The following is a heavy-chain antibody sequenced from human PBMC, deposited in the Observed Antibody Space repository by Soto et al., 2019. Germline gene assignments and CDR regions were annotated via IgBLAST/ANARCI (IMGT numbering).Heavy chain of an antibody. CDR3: ARDSVVVVAALNWYFDL. Sequence: QVQLVESGGGVVQPGRSLRLSCAASGFTFSSYGMHWVRQTPGKGLEWVAVIWYDGSNKYYADSVKGRFTISRDNSKNTLYLQMNSLRAEDTAVYYCARDSVVVVAALNWYFDLWGRGTLVTVSS. D-gene: IGHD2-15*01. J-gene: IGHJ2*01. CDR2: IWYDGSNK. CDR1: GFTFSSYG. V-gene: IGHV3-33*01.